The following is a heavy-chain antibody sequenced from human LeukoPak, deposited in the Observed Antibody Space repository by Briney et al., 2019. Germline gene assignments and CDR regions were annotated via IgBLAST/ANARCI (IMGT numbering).Heavy chain of an antibody. CDR1: GFTFSNYA. Sequence: TGGSLRLSCAASGFTFSNYAMHWVRQAPGKGLEWVAIISYDGSDESYADSVKGRFTTSRDNSKSTLSLQMNSLRAEDTAVYYCATVRRTPLYYGMDVWGQGTTVTVSS. CDR2: ISYDGSDE. J-gene: IGHJ6*02. CDR3: ATVRRTPLYYGMDV. V-gene: IGHV3-30*04.